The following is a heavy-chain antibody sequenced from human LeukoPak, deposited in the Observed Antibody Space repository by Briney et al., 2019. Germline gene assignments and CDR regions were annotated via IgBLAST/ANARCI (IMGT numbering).Heavy chain of an antibody. CDR3: ARDLTYYYDSSGYYYFDY. Sequence: SETLSLTCTVSGYSISSGYYWGWIRQPPGKGLEWIGSIYHSGSTYYNPSLKSRVTISVDTSKNQFSLKLSSVTAADTAVYYCARDLTYYYDSSGYYYFDYWGQGTLVTVSS. CDR1: GYSISSGYY. CDR2: IYHSGST. V-gene: IGHV4-38-2*02. J-gene: IGHJ4*02. D-gene: IGHD3-22*01.